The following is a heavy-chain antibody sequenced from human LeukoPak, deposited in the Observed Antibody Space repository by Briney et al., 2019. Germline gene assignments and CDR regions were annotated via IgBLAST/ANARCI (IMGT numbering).Heavy chain of an antibody. CDR2: IYYSGST. CDR1: GGSITTSSYY. Sequence: SSETLSLTCTVSGGSITTSSYYWGWIRQPPGKGLEWIGIIYYSGSTYYNPSLKGRVTISVDTSKNQFSLKLSSVTAADTAVYYCARALRARYFDLWGRGTLVTVSS. J-gene: IGHJ2*01. CDR3: ARALRARYFDL. V-gene: IGHV4-39*01.